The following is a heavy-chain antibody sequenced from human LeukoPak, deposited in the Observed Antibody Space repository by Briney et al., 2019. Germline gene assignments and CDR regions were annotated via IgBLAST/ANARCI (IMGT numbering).Heavy chain of an antibody. CDR2: ISGSGGST. J-gene: IGHJ4*02. V-gene: IGHV3-23*01. Sequence: PGGSLRLSCAASGFTFSSYMMNWVRQAPGKGLEWVSGISGSGGSTYYADSVKGRFTMSRDNSKNTLYLQMNSLRAEDTAVYYCAKGRISPDSWGQGTLVTVSS. CDR3: AKGRISPDS. CDR1: GFTFSSYM. D-gene: IGHD2-15*01.